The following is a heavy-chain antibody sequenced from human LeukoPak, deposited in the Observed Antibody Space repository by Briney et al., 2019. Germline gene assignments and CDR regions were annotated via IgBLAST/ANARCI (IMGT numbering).Heavy chain of an antibody. J-gene: IGHJ4*02. D-gene: IGHD1-26*01. CDR2: ISGIGGST. CDR1: GFTFGSYA. V-gene: IGHV3-23*01. Sequence: GGSLRLSCAASGFTFGSYAMSWVRQAPGKGLEWVSAISGIGGSTYYADSVKGRFTISRDNSKNTLYLQMNSLRAEDTAVYYCAKDPESVHSGSYGYWGQGTLVTISS. CDR3: AKDPESVHSGSYGY.